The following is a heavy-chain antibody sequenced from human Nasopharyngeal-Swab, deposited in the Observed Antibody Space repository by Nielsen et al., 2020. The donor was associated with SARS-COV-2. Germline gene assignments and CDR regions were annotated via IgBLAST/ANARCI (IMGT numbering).Heavy chain of an antibody. CDR1: GFSLSNARMG. J-gene: IGHJ6*02. D-gene: IGHD2-2*01. V-gene: IGHV2-26*01. CDR2: IFSNDEK. CDR3: ARIDVVVPAAIQEGYYYGMDV. Sequence: SGPTLVKPTETLTLTCTVSGFSLSNARMGVSWIRQPPGKALEWLAHIFSNDEKSYSTSLKSRLTISKDTSKSQVVLTMTNMDHVDTATYYCARIDVVVPAAIQEGYYYGMDVWGQGTTVTVSS.